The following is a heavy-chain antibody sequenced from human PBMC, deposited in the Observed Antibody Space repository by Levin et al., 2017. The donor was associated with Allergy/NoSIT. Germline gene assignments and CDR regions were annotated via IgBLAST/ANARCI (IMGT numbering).Heavy chain of an antibody. D-gene: IGHD4-11*01. V-gene: IGHV3-7*01. CDR1: GFTFSSYW. CDR3: ARGSYSNYLSSYYYGMDV. CDR2: IKQDGSEK. J-gene: IGHJ6*02. Sequence: LSLTCAASGFTFSSYWMSWVRQAPGKGLEWVANIKQDGSEKYYVDSVKGRFTISRDNAKNSLYLQMNSLRAEDTAVYYCARGSYSNYLSSYYYGMDVWGQGTTVTVSS.